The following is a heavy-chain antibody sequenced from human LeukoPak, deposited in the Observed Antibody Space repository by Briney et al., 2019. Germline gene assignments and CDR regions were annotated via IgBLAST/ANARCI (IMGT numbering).Heavy chain of an antibody. CDR1: GYNFTTYW. J-gene: IGHJ3*02. D-gene: IGHD3-22*01. Sequence: GESLKISCKGSGYNFTTYWIAWVRQMPGKGLEGMGIIYPGDSDTIYSPSFQGQVTISVDKSISTPYLQWSSLKASDTAMYYCARLVARYDSSGYYAFDIWGQGTMVTVSS. V-gene: IGHV5-51*01. CDR2: IYPGDSDT. CDR3: ARLVARYDSSGYYAFDI.